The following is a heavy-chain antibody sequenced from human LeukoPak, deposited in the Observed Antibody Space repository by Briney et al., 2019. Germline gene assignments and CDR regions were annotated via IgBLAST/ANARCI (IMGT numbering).Heavy chain of an antibody. CDR1: GYTFTSYY. Sequence: APVKVSCKASGYTFTSYYMHWVRQAPGQGLEWMGIINPSGRSTSYAQKFHGRVTMTRDTSTSTVYMELSSLRSEDTAVYYCARDQVATLEGVFDYWGQGTLVTVSS. CDR2: INPSGRST. CDR3: ARDQVATLEGVFDY. D-gene: IGHD5-12*01. V-gene: IGHV1-46*01. J-gene: IGHJ4*02.